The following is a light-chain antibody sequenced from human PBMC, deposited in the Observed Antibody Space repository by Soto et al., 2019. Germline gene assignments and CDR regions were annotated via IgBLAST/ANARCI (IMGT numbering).Light chain of an antibody. J-gene: IGLJ1*01. V-gene: IGLV2-23*02. CDR2: EVS. CDR1: SSDVGNYNL. CDR3: CSYADSRRV. Sequence: QSALTQPASVSGSPGQSITISCTGTSSDVGNYNLVSWYQQHPGKAPKLMIYEVSKRPSGVSNRFSGSKSGNTASLTISGLQPEDEADYYCCSYADSRRVFGTGTKVTVL.